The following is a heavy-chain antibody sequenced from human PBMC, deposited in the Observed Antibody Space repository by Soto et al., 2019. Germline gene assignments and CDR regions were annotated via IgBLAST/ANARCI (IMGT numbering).Heavy chain of an antibody. CDR2: ITGDGSDA. CDR3: ARATMTTAVDY. V-gene: IGHV3-74*01. J-gene: IGHJ4*02. Sequence: EVQLVESGGGLVQPGGSLRLSCAASGFTFSSYWMHWVRQAPGKGLVWVSRITGDGSDASSADSVKGRFAISRDNAKNTLYLQMNSLRAEDTAVYYCARATMTTAVDYWGQGTLVPVSS. CDR1: GFTFSSYW. D-gene: IGHD4-17*01.